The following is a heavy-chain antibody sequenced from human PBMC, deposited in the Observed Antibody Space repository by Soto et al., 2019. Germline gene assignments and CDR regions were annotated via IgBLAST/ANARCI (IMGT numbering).Heavy chain of an antibody. CDR2: INHSGST. J-gene: IGHJ6*02. CDR1: GWSFSGYY. CDR3: ARGLWEGLRFLEWFYYYYGMDV. D-gene: IGHD3-3*01. V-gene: IGHV4-34*01. Sequence: PSETLSLTCTVYGWSFSGYYWSWIRQPPGKGLEWIGEINHSGSTNYNPSLKSRVTISVDTSKNQFSLKLSSVTAADTAVYYCARGLWEGLRFLEWFYYYYGMDVWGQGTTVTVSS.